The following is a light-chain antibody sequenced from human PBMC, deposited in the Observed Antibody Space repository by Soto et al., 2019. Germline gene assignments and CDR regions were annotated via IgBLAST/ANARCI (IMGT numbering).Light chain of an antibody. V-gene: IGLV2-23*01. Sequence: QSVLTQPASVSGSPGQSITISCTGTSSDVGSYNLVSWYQQHPGKAPKLTIYEGSKRPSGVSNRVSGSKSGNTASLTSSGLQAEDEADYYCCSYAGSKGLVFGGGTKLTVL. CDR1: SSDVGSYNL. J-gene: IGLJ2*01. CDR3: CSYAGSKGLV. CDR2: EGS.